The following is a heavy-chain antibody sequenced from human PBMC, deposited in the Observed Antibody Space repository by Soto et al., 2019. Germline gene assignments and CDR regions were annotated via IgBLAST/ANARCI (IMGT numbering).Heavy chain of an antibody. CDR2: ISWNSGSI. CDR3: AKERDSSSYFLGGLGY. Sequence: PGGSLRLSCAASGFTFDDYAMHWVRQAPGKGLEWVSGISWNSGSIGYADSVKGRFTISRDNAKNSLYLQMNSLRAEDTALYYCAKERDSSSYFLGGLGYWGEGTLVTVYS. D-gene: IGHD6-6*01. CDR1: GFTFDDYA. V-gene: IGHV3-9*01. J-gene: IGHJ4*02.